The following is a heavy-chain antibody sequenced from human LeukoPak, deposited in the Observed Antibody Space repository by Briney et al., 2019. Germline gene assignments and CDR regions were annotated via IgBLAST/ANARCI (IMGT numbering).Heavy chain of an antibody. Sequence: GGSLRLSCAASGFTFSSYEMNWVRQAPGKGLEWVSYISSSGSTIYYADPVKGRFTISRDNAKNSLYLQMNSLRAEDTAVYYCARYGELLGGDAFDIWGQGTMVTVSS. CDR1: GFTFSSYE. V-gene: IGHV3-48*03. D-gene: IGHD1-26*01. CDR2: ISSSGSTI. J-gene: IGHJ3*02. CDR3: ARYGELLGGDAFDI.